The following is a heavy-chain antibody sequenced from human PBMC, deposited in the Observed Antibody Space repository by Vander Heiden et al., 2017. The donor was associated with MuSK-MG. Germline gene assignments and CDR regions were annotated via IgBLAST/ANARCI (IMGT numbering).Heavy chain of an antibody. CDR2: INHSGST. J-gene: IGHJ5*02. V-gene: IGHV4-34*01. CDR1: GGSFSGYY. CDR3: ARMRRMGSWSYGRWISGWFDP. Sequence: QVQLQHRGAGLWKPSETLSLTCAVSGGSFSGYYWSWIRQPPGKGLEWIGEINHSGSTNYNPSLKSRGTISVDTSKNQFSLKLSSVTAADTAVYYCARMRRMGSWSYGRWISGWFDPWDQGTLVPVS. D-gene: IGHD3-10*01.